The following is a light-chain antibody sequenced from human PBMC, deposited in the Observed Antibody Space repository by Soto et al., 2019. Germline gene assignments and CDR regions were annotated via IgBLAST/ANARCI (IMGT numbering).Light chain of an antibody. J-gene: IGKJ4*01. Sequence: DIQMTQSPSSLSASAGDRVTITCRASQGISNYLAWYQQKPGKVPKLLIYAASTLQSGVPSWFSGSGSGTYFTLTISSLQPEDVATYYCQKYNSAPLAFGGGTKVELK. CDR3: QKYNSAPLA. CDR1: QGISNY. CDR2: AAS. V-gene: IGKV1-27*01.